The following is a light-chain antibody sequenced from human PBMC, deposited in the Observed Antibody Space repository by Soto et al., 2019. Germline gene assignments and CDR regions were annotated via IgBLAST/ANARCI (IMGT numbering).Light chain of an antibody. V-gene: IGKV3-20*01. J-gene: IGKJ2*01. CDR1: QRLTNSR. CDR2: GVS. Sequence: EIVLTQSPGTLSLSPGESATLACRAMQRLTNSRLAWYQQKPCQAPKVLIYGVSNRATGIPDRFSGSGSGTDFTRTISRREPEDFAVYYCQQWSSSPRTFGQGTKLEIK. CDR3: QQWSSSPRT.